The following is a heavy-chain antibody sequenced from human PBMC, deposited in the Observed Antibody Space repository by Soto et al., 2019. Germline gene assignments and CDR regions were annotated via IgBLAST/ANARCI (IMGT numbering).Heavy chain of an antibody. D-gene: IGHD3-3*01. CDR3: ARLGAYYQAFDP. J-gene: IGHJ5*02. CDR2: IYYAGTT. CDR1: DGSIGSGTNY. Sequence: PSETLSLTCTVSDGSIGSGTNYWAWIRQPPGKGLEWIGYIYYAGTTRYNPSLESRVTISLDTSKNQFSLRLSSVTAADTALYFCARLGAYYQAFDPWGRGTLVTVSS. V-gene: IGHV4-61*05.